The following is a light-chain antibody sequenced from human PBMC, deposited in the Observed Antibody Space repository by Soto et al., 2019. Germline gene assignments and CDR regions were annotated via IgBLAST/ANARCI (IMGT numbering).Light chain of an antibody. CDR1: QSVSSSY. CDR2: GAS. Sequence: EIVLTQSPGTLSLSPGERATLSCRASQSVSSSYLAWYQQKPGQAPRLHIYGASSRATGIPDRFSGSGSGTDFTFTISRLEPEDFEVYYCPQYGSPITFGQGTRLEIK. V-gene: IGKV3-20*01. J-gene: IGKJ5*01. CDR3: PQYGSPIT.